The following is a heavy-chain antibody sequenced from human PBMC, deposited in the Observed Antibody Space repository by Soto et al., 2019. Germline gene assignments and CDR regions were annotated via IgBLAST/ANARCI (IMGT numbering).Heavy chain of an antibody. CDR3: ASTQRDLHLLSN. V-gene: IGHV4-34*01. J-gene: IGHJ4*02. CDR1: GGSFSGYY. D-gene: IGHD1-1*01. CDR2: INHSGST. Sequence: SETLSLTCAVYGGSFSGYYWSWIRQPPGKGLEWIGEINHSGSTNYNPSLKSRVTISVDTSKNQFSLKLSSVTAADTAGYYCASTQRDLHLLSNWGQGTLVTVSS.